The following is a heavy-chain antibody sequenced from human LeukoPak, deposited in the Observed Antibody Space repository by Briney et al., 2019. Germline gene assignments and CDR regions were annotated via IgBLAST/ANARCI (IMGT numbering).Heavy chain of an antibody. D-gene: IGHD3-22*01. V-gene: IGHV1-2*02. CDR1: GYTFTGYY. CDR3: AGAPLDYYDSSGYDAFDI. CDR2: INPNSGGT. Sequence: ASVKVSCKASGYTFTGYYMHWVRQAPGQGLEWMGWINPNSGGTNYAQKFQGRVTMTRDTSISTAYMELSSLRSEDTAVYYCAGAPLDYYDSSGYDAFDIWGQGTMVTVSS. J-gene: IGHJ3*02.